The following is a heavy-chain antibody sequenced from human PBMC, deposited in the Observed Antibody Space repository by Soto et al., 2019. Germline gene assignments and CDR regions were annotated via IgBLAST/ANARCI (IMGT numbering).Heavy chain of an antibody. CDR3: ARGRRGSGSYYTGYYYYGMDV. J-gene: IGHJ6*02. D-gene: IGHD3-10*01. CDR1: GGSFSGYY. V-gene: IGHV4-34*01. CDR2: INHSGST. Sequence: SETLSLTCAVYGGSFSGYYWSWIRQPPGEGLEWIGEINHSGSTNYNPSLKSRVTISVDTSKNQFSLKLSSVTAADTAVYYCARGRRGSGSYYTGYYYYGMDVWGQGTTVTVSS.